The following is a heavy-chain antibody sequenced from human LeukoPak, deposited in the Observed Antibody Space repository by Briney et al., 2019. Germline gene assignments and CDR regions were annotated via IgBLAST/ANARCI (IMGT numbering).Heavy chain of an antibody. CDR3: ARGARYSSSWYYYYYYMDV. CDR2: MNPNSGNT. CDR1: GFKFIDYY. Sequence: ASVKVSCKASGFKFIDYYIHWVRQATGQGLEWMGWMNPNSGNTGYAQKFQGRVTITRNTSISTAYMELSSLRSEDTAVYYCARGARYSSSWYYYYYYMDVWGKGTTVTVSS. V-gene: IGHV1-8*03. D-gene: IGHD6-13*01. J-gene: IGHJ6*03.